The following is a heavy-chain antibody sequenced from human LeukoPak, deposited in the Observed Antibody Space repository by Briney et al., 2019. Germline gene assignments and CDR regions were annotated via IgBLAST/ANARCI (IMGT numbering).Heavy chain of an antibody. D-gene: IGHD3-22*01. J-gene: IGHJ3*02. CDR2: ISGSGSST. V-gene: IGHV3-23*01. CDR3: AKGIKDYYDSSGYYYPDAFDI. Sequence: PGGSLRLSCAASGFTFSSYAMSWVRQAPGKGLEWVSAISGSGSSTYYADSVKGRFTISRDNSKNTLYLQMNSLRAEDTAVYYCAKGIKDYYDSSGYYYPDAFDIWGQGTMVTVSS. CDR1: GFTFSSYA.